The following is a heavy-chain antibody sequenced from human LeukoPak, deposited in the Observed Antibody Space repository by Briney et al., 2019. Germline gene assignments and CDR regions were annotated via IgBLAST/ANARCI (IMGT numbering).Heavy chain of an antibody. D-gene: IGHD5-18*01. Sequence: ASVKVSCKASGYTFTSYDINWVRQAPGQGLEWMGWMNPNSGNTGCAQKFQGRVTMTRNTSISTAYMELSSLRSEDTAVYYCARVDRSGYSYGYSIDYWGQGTLVTVSS. CDR1: GYTFTSYD. CDR3: ARVDRSGYSYGYSIDY. CDR2: MNPNSGNT. V-gene: IGHV1-8*01. J-gene: IGHJ4*02.